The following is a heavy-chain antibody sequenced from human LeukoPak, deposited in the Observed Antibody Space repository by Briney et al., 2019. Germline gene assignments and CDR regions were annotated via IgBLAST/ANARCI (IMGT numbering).Heavy chain of an antibody. CDR3: ATVPRDYSEYGMDV. D-gene: IGHD4-11*01. V-gene: IGHV1-46*01. CDR1: GYTFTSYY. CDR2: INPSGGST. Sequence: ASVKVSCKASGYTFTSYYMHWVRQAPGQGLEWMGIINPSGGSTSYAQKFQGRVTMTEDTSTDTAYMELSSLRSEDTAVYYCATVPRDYSEYGMDVWGQGTTVTVSS. J-gene: IGHJ6*02.